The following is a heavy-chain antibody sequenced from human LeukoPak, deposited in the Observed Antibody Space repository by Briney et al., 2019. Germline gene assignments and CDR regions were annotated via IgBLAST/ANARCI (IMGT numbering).Heavy chain of an antibody. J-gene: IGHJ6*02. CDR2: ISYDGSNK. Sequence: GGSLRLSCAASGFTFSSYAMHWVRQAPGKGLEWVAVISYDGSNKYYADSVKGRFTISRDNSKNTLYLQMNSLRAEDTAVYYCARETHPYGMDVWGQGTTVTVSS. CDR1: GFTFSSYA. V-gene: IGHV3-30-3*01. CDR3: ARETHPYGMDV.